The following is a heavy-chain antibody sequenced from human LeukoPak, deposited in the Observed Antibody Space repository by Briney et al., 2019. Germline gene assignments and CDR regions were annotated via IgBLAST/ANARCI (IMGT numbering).Heavy chain of an antibody. CDR1: GFTFSSYE. CDR2: ISSSGDTI. CDR3: AKGAYSSGWHYWYFDL. V-gene: IGHV3-48*03. Sequence: GGSLRLSCAASGFTFSSYEMNWVRQAPGKGLEWVSYISSSGDTIYYADSVKGRFTISRDNAKNSLYLQMNSLRAEDAAVYYCAKGAYSSGWHYWYFDLWGRGTLVTVSS. D-gene: IGHD6-19*01. J-gene: IGHJ2*01.